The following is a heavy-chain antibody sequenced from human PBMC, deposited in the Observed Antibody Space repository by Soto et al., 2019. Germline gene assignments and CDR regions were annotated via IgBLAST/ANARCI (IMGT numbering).Heavy chain of an antibody. J-gene: IGHJ6*02. CDR1: GYTFSSYG. Sequence: QAQLVQSGVEVKKAGASVKVSCKASGYTFSSYGISWARQAPGQGLEWMGWISDYNGNTQYAQKFQGRVFMTTDTATRTALMELRGMRSDDTAVYCWAREGYYSGSGTYYPPRFYGMDVWGQGTTVTVSS. D-gene: IGHD3-10*01. CDR3: AREGYYSGSGTYYPPRFYGMDV. CDR2: ISDYNGNT. V-gene: IGHV1-18*01.